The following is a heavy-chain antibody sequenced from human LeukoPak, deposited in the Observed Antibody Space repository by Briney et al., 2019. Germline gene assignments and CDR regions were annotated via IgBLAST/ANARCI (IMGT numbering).Heavy chain of an antibody. Sequence: GASVKVSCKASGYTFTSYGIIWVRQAPGQGLEWMGWISAYNGNTNYAQKLQGRVTMTTDTSTSTAYMELRSLRSDDTAVYYCARDTYIVVVVAATHYYYYGMDVWGQGTTVTVSS. J-gene: IGHJ6*02. CDR1: GYTFTSYG. V-gene: IGHV1-18*01. CDR2: ISAYNGNT. D-gene: IGHD2-15*01. CDR3: ARDTYIVVVVAATHYYYYGMDV.